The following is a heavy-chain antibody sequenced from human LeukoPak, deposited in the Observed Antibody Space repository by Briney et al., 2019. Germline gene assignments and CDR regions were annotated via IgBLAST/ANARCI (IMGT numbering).Heavy chain of an antibody. CDR1: GGSISSSSYY. D-gene: IGHD6-6*01. Sequence: SETLSLTCTVSGGSISSSSYYWGWIRQPPGKGLEWIGNIYYTGRTYYNPPLKSRVTISVDTSKNQFSLKLSSVTAADTAVYYCARHLSEYSSSSLYYYYYMDVWGKGTTVTVSS. CDR3: ARHLSEYSSSSLYYYYYMDV. J-gene: IGHJ6*03. V-gene: IGHV4-39*07. CDR2: IYYTGRT.